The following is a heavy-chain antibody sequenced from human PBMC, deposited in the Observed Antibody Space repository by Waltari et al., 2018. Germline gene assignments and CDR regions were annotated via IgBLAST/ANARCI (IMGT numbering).Heavy chain of an antibody. D-gene: IGHD6-13*01. CDR3: ARDLATSGQSYFTY. CDR2: ISAYNGNT. V-gene: IGHV1-18*01. Sequence: QVQLVQSGPEVKQPGASVKVSCKASGYIFSNYGISWVRQAPGQGLEWMGWISAYNGNTNYARKIQGRVTMTTDTSTSTAYMEVRGLRSDDTAVYYCARDLATSGQSYFTYWGQGTLVTVSS. CDR1: GYIFSNYG. J-gene: IGHJ4*02.